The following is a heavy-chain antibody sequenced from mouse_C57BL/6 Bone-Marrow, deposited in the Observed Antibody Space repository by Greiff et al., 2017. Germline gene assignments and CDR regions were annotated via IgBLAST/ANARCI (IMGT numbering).Heavy chain of an antibody. Sequence: VQLMESGGGLVKPGGSLKLSCAASGFTFSSYAMSWVRQTPEKRLEWVATISDGGSYTYYPDNVKGRFTISRDNAKNNLYLQMSHLKSEDTAMYYCARAPDFYCFDYWGQGTTLTVSS. CDR1: GFTFSSYA. J-gene: IGHJ2*01. CDR3: ARAPDFYCFDY. CDR2: ISDGGSYT. V-gene: IGHV5-4*01.